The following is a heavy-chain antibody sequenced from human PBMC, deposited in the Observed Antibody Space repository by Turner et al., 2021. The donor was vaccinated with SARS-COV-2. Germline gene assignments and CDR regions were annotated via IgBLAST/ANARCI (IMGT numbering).Heavy chain of an antibody. CDR2: FDPEDGET. V-gene: IGHV1-24*01. CDR1: GYHLIQLS. D-gene: IGHD2-8*01. Sequence: QVQLVQSGAEANKPGASVKVPCKDSGYHLIQLSRHWVRQAAGKGLELVRSFDPEDGETIYAQKFQGRVTMAEDTSTDTAYMGLSSLRAEDTAVYYCPTAPPYCSNGVCPNWFDPWGQGTLVTVSS. J-gene: IGHJ5*02. CDR3: PTAPPYCSNGVCPNWFDP.